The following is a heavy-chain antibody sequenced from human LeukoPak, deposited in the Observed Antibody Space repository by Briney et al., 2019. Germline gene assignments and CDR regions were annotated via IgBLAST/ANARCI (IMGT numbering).Heavy chain of an antibody. CDR3: ARANGGFAYYDILTGYDY. J-gene: IGHJ4*02. D-gene: IGHD3-9*01. Sequence: GASVKVSCKASGYTFTSYGISWVRQAPGQGLEWMGWISAYNGNTSYAQKLQGRVTMTTDTSTSTAYMELRSLRSDDTAVYYCARANGGFAYYDILTGYDYWAREPWSPSPQ. CDR1: GYTFTSYG. CDR2: ISAYNGNT. V-gene: IGHV1-18*04.